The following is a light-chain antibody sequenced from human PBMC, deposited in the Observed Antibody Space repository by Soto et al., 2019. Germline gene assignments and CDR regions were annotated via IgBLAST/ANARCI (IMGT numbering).Light chain of an antibody. CDR3: QQRSNWPLT. CDR1: QSVSSY. V-gene: IGKV3-11*01. Sequence: EIVLTQSPATLSLSPGERATLSCRASQSVSSYLAWYQQKPGQAPRLLIYDASNRATGIPARFSGSGSGTDCTLTISSLEPEDFAVYSCQQRSNWPLTFGPGTKVDIK. CDR2: DAS. J-gene: IGKJ3*01.